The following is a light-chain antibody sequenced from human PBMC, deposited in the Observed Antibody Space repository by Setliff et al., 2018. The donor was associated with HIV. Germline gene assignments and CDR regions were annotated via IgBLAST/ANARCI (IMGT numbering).Light chain of an antibody. Sequence: QSVLTQPPSASGTPGQTVTISCSGSRSNLGSNTVNWYQQLPGTAPKLLIYRNNQRPSGVPDRFSGSKSGTSASLAISGLQAEDEADYYCSSYTSISTYVFGTGTKVTVL. V-gene: IGLV1-44*01. CDR3: SSYTSISTYV. J-gene: IGLJ1*01. CDR2: RNN. CDR1: RSNLGSNT.